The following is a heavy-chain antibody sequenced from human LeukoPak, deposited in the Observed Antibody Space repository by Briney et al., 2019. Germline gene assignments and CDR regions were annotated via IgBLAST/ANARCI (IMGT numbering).Heavy chain of an antibody. CDR3: ARSPHNFYYDSSGYHPLDTFDM. CDR2: ISYDGSNK. CDR1: GFTFSSYG. Sequence: GRSLRLSCAASGFTFSSYGMHWVRQAPGKGLEWVAVISYDGSNKYYADSVKGRFTISRDNSKNTLYLQMDSLRPEDTAVYFCARSPHNFYYDSSGYHPLDTFDMWGQGTMVTASS. J-gene: IGHJ3*02. D-gene: IGHD3-22*01. V-gene: IGHV3-30*03.